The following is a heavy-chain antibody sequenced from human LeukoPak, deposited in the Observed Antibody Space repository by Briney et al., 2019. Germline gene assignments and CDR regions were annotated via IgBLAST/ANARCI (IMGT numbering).Heavy chain of an antibody. CDR3: ARFGTKDAFDI. Sequence: GGSLRLSCAASGFTFSSYAMHWVRQAPGKGLEWVAVISYDGSNKYYADSVKGRFTISRDNSKNTLYLQMNSLRAEDTAVYYCARFGTKDAFDIWGQGTMVTVSS. J-gene: IGHJ3*02. CDR2: ISYDGSNK. V-gene: IGHV3-30*04. D-gene: IGHD1-1*01. CDR1: GFTFSSYA.